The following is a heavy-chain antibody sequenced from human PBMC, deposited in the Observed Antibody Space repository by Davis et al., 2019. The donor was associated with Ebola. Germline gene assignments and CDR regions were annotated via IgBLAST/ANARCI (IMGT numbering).Heavy chain of an antibody. CDR3: ARDQRLLGGRYYGMDV. CDR1: GFTFSSYS. D-gene: IGHD1-26*01. CDR2: ISSSSSTI. V-gene: IGHV3-48*02. J-gene: IGHJ6*04. Sequence: GESLKISCAASGFTFSSYSMNWVRQAPGKGLEWVSYISSSSSTIYYADSVKGRFTISRDNAKNSLYLQMNSLRDEDTAVYYCARDQRLLGGRYYGMDVWGKGTTVTVSS.